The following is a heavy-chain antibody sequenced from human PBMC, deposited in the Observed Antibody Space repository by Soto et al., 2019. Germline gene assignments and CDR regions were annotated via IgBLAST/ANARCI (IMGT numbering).Heavy chain of an antibody. Sequence: QVQLVQSGAEVKKPGSSVKVSCKASGGTFSSYAISWVRQAPGQGLEWMGGIIPIFGTADYAQKFQGRVTITADKSTSTAYMELSTLRPEVTARYYCACHGASSPQGRYYSGMDVWGPGATVSVSS. D-gene: IGHD1-26*01. CDR1: GGTFSSYA. CDR3: ACHGASSPQGRYYSGMDV. J-gene: IGHJ6*02. V-gene: IGHV1-69*14. CDR2: IIPIFGTA.